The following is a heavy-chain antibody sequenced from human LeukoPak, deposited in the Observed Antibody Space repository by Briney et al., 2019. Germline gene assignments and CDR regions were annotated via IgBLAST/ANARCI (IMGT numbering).Heavy chain of an antibody. CDR1: GGSVSSGGYY. CDR3: ARGRGGVTYYYYNYMDV. CDR2: MYYSGST. J-gene: IGHJ6*03. D-gene: IGHD4-11*01. Sequence: SETLSLTCTVSGGSVSSGGYYWSWIRQHPGKGLEWIGYMYYSGSTYYNPSLNSRVTISVDTSKNQFSLKLSSVTAADTAVYYCARGRGGVTYYYYNYMDVWGKGTTVNVSS. V-gene: IGHV4-31*03.